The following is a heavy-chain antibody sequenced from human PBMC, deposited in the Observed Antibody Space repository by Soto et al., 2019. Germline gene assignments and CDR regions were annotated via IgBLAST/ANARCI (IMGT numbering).Heavy chain of an antibody. Sequence: PSETLSLTCAVSGGSISSGGYSWTWIRQTPGKGLQWIGQINHSGSAYYNPSLKSRVTISVDTSKNQFSLKLSSVTAADTAVYYCARVGGINWFDPWGRGTLVTVSS. CDR1: GGSISSGGYS. J-gene: IGHJ5*02. CDR2: INHSGSA. D-gene: IGHD3-16*01. CDR3: ARVGGINWFDP. V-gene: IGHV4-31*11.